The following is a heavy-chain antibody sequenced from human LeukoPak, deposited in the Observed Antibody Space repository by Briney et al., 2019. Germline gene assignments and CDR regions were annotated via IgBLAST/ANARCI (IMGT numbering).Heavy chain of an antibody. CDR1: GGSISSSSYY. CDR2: IYHSGST. Sequence: PSETLSLTCTVSGGSISSSSYYWGWIRQPPGKGLEWIGSIYHSGSTYYNPSLKSRVTIAVETSKNQFSLKLSSVTAADTAVYYCARLYYDSGSPADYWGQGTLVTVSS. V-gene: IGHV4-39*07. D-gene: IGHD3-10*01. CDR3: ARLYYDSGSPADY. J-gene: IGHJ4*02.